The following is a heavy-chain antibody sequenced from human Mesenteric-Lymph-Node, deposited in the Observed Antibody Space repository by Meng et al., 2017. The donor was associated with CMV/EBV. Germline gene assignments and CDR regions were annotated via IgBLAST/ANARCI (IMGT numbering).Heavy chain of an antibody. CDR2: ISAYNGNT. D-gene: IGHD2-15*01. Sequence: ASVKVSCKASGYTFTSYGISWVRQAPGQGLEWMGWISAYNGNTNYAQKLQGRVTMTTDTSTSTAYMELRSLRSDDTAVYYCARDRIFEEQPTDWLDPWGQGTLVTVSS. CDR3: ARDRIFEEQPTDWLDP. CDR1: GYTFTSYG. J-gene: IGHJ5*02. V-gene: IGHV1-18*01.